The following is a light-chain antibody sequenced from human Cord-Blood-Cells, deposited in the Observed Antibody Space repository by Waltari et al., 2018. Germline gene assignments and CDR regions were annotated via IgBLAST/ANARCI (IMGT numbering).Light chain of an antibody. J-gene: IGKJ1*01. CDR2: GSS. CDR3: QQYNNWPPWT. Sequence: ELVMTQSPATLSVSPGERATITCRASQCVSSNLAWYQQKPGQAPRLLIYGSSTRATGIPARFSGSGSGTDFTLTISSLQSEDFAVYYCQQYNNWPPWTFGQGTKVEIK. V-gene: IGKV3-15*01. CDR1: QCVSSN.